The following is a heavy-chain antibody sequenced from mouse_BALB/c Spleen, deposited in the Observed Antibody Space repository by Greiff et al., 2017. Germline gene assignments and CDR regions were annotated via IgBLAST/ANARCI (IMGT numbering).Heavy chain of an antibody. CDR1: GFTFSSYT. J-gene: IGHJ2*01. V-gene: IGHV5-12-2*01. CDR2: ISNGGGST. CDR3: ARGDGYFDY. Sequence: EVMLVESGGGLVQPGGSLKLSCAASGFTFSSYTMSWVRQTPEKRLEWVAYISNGGGSTYYPDTVKGRFTISRDNAKNTLYLQMSSLKSEDTAMYYCARGDGYFDYWGQGTTLTVSS. D-gene: IGHD2-3*01.